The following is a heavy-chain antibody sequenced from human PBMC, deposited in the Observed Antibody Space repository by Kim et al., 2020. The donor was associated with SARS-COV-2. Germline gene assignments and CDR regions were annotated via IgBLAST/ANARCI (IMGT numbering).Heavy chain of an antibody. Sequence: SSSSTTYAADSVRGRFTISRDNAKNSLYLRMNSLRAEDTALYYCARSMDVWGQGTTVTVSS. CDR2: SSSSTT. J-gene: IGHJ6*02. CDR3: ARSMDV. V-gene: IGHV3-48*04.